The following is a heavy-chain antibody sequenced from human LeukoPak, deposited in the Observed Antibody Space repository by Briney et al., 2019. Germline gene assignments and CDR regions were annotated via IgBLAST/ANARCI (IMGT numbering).Heavy chain of an antibody. Sequence: GGSLRLSCAASGFTFSSYSMNWVRQAPGKGLEWVSSISSSSSYIYYADSVKGRFTISRDNAKNSLYLQMNSLRAEDTAVYYCARERDYCSGGSCYGHFDYWGQGTLVTVSS. CDR2: ISSSSSYI. CDR1: GFTFSSYS. V-gene: IGHV3-21*01. CDR3: ARERDYCSGGSCYGHFDY. J-gene: IGHJ4*02. D-gene: IGHD2-15*01.